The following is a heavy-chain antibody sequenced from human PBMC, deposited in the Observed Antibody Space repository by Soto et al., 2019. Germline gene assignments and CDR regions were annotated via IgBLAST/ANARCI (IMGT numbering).Heavy chain of an antibody. CDR2: IVPIRRTA. Sequence: SVKVSCKASGGTFSSYRINWVRQAPGQGLEWVGGIVPIRRTADIAQKFQGRVTITADESARTAYMELRSLKSQDTAVYYCARDSGAKLSSSWGQGTPVTVS. V-gene: IGHV1-69*13. D-gene: IGHD2-2*01. CDR3: ARDSGAKLSSS. CDR1: GGTFSSYR. J-gene: IGHJ4*02.